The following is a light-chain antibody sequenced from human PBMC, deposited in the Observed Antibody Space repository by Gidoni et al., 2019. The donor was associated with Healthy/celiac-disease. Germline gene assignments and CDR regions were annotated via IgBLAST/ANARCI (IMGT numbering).Light chain of an antibody. Sequence: DIQLTQSPSFLSASVGDRVTITCRASQGISSYLAWYQQKPGKAPKLLIYAASTLQSGVPSRFSGSGSGTEFTLTISSLQPEDFATYYCQQLNSYPQITXXXXTRXEIK. CDR1: QGISSY. CDR2: AAS. J-gene: IGKJ5*01. V-gene: IGKV1-9*01. CDR3: QQLNSYPQIT.